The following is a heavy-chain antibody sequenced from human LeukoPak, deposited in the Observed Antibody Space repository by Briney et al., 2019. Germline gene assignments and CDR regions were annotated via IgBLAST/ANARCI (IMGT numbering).Heavy chain of an antibody. V-gene: IGHV3-30*01. CDR2: ISYDGSNK. D-gene: IGHD3-3*01. J-gene: IGHJ4*02. CDR3: AREGGTNYDFWSGYHPLDY. Sequence: PGGSLRLSCAASGFTFSSYAMHWVRQAPGKGLEWVAVISYDGSNKYYADSVKGRFTISRDNSKNTLYLQMNSLRAEDTVVYYCAREGGTNYDFWSGYHPLDYWGQGTLVTVSS. CDR1: GFTFSSYA.